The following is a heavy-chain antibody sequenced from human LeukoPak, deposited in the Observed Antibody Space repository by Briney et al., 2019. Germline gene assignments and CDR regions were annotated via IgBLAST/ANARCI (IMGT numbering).Heavy chain of an antibody. CDR1: GYSIRSGYY. V-gene: IGHV4-38-2*01. CDR3: GRQTGPPDKYYHYYYMDV. CDR2: MYHSGST. Sequence: TSETLSLTCAVSGYSIRSGYYWGWIRQPPGKGLEWIGNMYHSGSTYYNPSLKRRVTISADTSKNQFSLKLSSVTAADTAVYYCGRQTGPPDKYYHYYYMDVWGKGTTVTVSS. D-gene: IGHD1-14*01. J-gene: IGHJ6*03.